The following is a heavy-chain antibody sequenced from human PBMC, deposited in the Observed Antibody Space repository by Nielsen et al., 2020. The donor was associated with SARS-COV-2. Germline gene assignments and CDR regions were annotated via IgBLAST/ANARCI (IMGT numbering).Heavy chain of an antibody. D-gene: IGHD3-3*01. V-gene: IGHV1-3*01. J-gene: IGHJ4*02. CDR2: INAGNGNT. Sequence: ASVKVSCKASRYSFASYSMHWVRQAPGQRLEWMGWINAGNGNTRYSQKFQGRVTITRDTSASTAYMELSSLRSEDTAVYYCARGPPTQLGGYYLQSASDFWGQGTLVTVSS. CDR3: ARGPPTQLGGYYLQSASDF. CDR1: RYSFASYS.